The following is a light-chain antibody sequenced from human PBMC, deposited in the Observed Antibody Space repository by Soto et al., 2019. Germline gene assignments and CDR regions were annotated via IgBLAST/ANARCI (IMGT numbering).Light chain of an antibody. CDR1: QSVSSN. V-gene: IGKV3-20*01. J-gene: IGKJ1*01. CDR3: QQYGSSRWT. CDR2: GAS. Sequence: EIVLRQSPGNLSLSPGERATLSCRASQSVSSNLAWYQQKPGQAPRLLIYGASNRATGIPDRFSGSGSGTDFTLTISRLEPEDFAVYYCQQYGSSRWTFGQGTKVDIK.